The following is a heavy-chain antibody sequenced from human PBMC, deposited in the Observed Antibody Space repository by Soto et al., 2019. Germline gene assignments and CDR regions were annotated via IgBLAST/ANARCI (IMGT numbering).Heavy chain of an antibody. CDR2: INPNSGGT. J-gene: IGHJ6*02. CDR3: ARSDYGGNSTLYYYYGMDV. V-gene: IGHV1-2*04. Sequence: ASVKVSCNASGYTFTGYYMHWVRQAPGQGLEWMGWINPNSGGTNYAQKFQGWVTMTRDTSISTAYMELSRLRSDDTAVYYCARSDYGGNSTLYYYYGMDVWGQGTTVTVSS. D-gene: IGHD4-17*01. CDR1: GYTFTGYY.